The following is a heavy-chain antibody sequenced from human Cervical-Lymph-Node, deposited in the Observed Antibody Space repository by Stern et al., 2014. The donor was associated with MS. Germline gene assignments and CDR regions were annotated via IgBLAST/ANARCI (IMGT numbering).Heavy chain of an antibody. CDR3: ARSPELPPYFDG. CDR1: TFTISGYT. J-gene: IGHJ4*02. V-gene: IGHV3-21*04. CDR2: ITGGSTYI. Sequence: EVQLVESGGGLVKPGGSLRLSCAASTFTISGYTMHWVRQAPGKGLEWVSSITGGSTYINYSDSVRGRFTISRDNAKNSLFLQMTSLRAEDTAIYYCARSPELPPYFDGWGQGTLVTVSS. D-gene: IGHD3-10*01.